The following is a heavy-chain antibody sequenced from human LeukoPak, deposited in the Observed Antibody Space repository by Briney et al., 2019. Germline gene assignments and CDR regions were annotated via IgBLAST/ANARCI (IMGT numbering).Heavy chain of an antibody. Sequence: GGSLRLSCAASGFTFSSYSMNWVRQAPGKGLEWASSISSSSSYIYYADAVKGRFTISRDNAKNSLYLQMSSLRAEDTAVYYCASDDSTDYYPAAYWGQGTLVTVSS. CDR3: ASDDSTDYYPAAY. CDR2: ISSSSSYI. D-gene: IGHD3-22*01. CDR1: GFTFSSYS. J-gene: IGHJ4*02. V-gene: IGHV3-21*01.